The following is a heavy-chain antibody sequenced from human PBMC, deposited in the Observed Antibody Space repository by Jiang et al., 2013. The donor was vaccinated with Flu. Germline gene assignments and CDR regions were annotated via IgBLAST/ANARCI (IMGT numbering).Heavy chain of an antibody. CDR1: GGSFSSDYYY. V-gene: IGHV4-39*07. CDR2: IYHTGSS. CDR3: ARGPGFNLRAVLIGYHFDY. J-gene: IGHJ4*02. D-gene: IGHD2-8*01. Sequence: LLKPSETLSLTCTVSGGSFSSDYYYWAWIRQPPGKGMEWIGGIYHTGSSYSRPSLKSRVTISVDTPKNQFSLKLNSMTAADTAVYYCARGPGFNLRAVLIGYHFDYWGQGTLVTASS.